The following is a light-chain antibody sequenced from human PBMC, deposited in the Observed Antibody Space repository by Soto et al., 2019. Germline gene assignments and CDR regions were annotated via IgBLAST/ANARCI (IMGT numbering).Light chain of an antibody. Sequence: ETVMTQYPATLSVSPGDRATLSCRASQRVGTNLAWYQQKPGQAPRLLIYGASFRVTGIPARFSGSGSGTEFTLIISNLQSEDSAVYYCHQYNNWPPYTFGQGTRLEIK. J-gene: IGKJ2*01. CDR3: HQYNNWPPYT. V-gene: IGKV3-15*01. CDR2: GAS. CDR1: QRVGTN.